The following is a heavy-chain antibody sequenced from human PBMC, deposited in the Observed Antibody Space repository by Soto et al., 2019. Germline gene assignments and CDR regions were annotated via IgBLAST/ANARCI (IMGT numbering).Heavy chain of an antibody. CDR2: ISGSGDRA. V-gene: IGHV3-23*01. J-gene: IGHJ4*02. CDR1: GFTFNIFG. CDR3: ARPPTEGAYYFFDS. Sequence: PGGSLRLSCAASGFTFNIFGLSWVRQTPGKGLEWVSTISGSGDRAYYADSVKGRFTISRDNSKNTLYLQMNSLSAEDTAVYFCARPPTEGAYYFFDSWGQGTLVTVSS. D-gene: IGHD1-26*01.